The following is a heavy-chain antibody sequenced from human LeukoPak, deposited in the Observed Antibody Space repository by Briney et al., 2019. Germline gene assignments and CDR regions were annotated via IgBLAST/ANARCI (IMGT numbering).Heavy chain of an antibody. V-gene: IGHV3-30*18. CDR2: ISYDGSNK. Sequence: GGSLRLSCAASGFTFSNYWMSWVRQAPGKGLEWVAVISYDGSNKYYADSVKGRFTISRDNSKNTLYLQMNSLRAEDTAVYYCAKAGFDSSSSSGMDVWGQGTTVTVSS. D-gene: IGHD6-6*01. CDR1: GFTFSNYW. J-gene: IGHJ6*02. CDR3: AKAGFDSSSSSGMDV.